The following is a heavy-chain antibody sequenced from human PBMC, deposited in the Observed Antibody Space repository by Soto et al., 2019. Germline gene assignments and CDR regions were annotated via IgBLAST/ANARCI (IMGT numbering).Heavy chain of an antibody. CDR3: ARHASYYVSSGYFGTY. Sequence: EVQLVQSGAEVKKPGESLKISCQGSGYTFTNHWITWLRQMPGKGLEWMGRINPSDSHTNYSPSFEGHFTMSVDKSISTAYLQWSSLKASDTAMYYCARHASYYVSSGYFGTYWGQGTLVTVSS. D-gene: IGHD3-22*01. CDR2: INPSDSHT. V-gene: IGHV5-10-1*03. CDR1: GYTFTNHW. J-gene: IGHJ4*02.